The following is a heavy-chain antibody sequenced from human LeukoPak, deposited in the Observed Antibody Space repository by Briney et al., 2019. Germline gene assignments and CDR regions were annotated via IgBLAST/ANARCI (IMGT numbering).Heavy chain of an antibody. D-gene: IGHD2-15*01. V-gene: IGHV4-30-4*01. CDR3: ARDHGGLRYCSGGSCYSVFNGMDV. Sequence: SQTLSLTCTVSGGSISSGDYYWSWIRQPPGRGLEWIGYIYYSGSTYYNPSLKSRVTISVDTSKNQFSLKLSSVTAADTAVYYCARDHGGLRYCSGGSCYSVFNGMDVWGQGTTVTVSS. CDR2: IYYSGST. CDR1: GGSISSGDYY. J-gene: IGHJ6*02.